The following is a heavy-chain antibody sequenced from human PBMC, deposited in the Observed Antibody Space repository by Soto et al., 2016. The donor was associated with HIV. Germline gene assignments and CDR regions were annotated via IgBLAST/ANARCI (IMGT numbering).Heavy chain of an antibody. V-gene: IGHV3-23*01. Sequence: EVQLLESGGGLVQPGESLRLSCTASGLIFNNYAVSWVRQAPGKGLEWVSSIHGSGDTAYYADSVKGRFIISRDNFRNTLFLQMNNLRVEDTATYYCAKDLGNTIGQTGDWGQGTLVIVSS. CDR2: IHGSGDTA. CDR1: GLIFNNYA. CDR3: AKDLGNTIGQTGD. D-gene: IGHD1-1*01. J-gene: IGHJ4*02.